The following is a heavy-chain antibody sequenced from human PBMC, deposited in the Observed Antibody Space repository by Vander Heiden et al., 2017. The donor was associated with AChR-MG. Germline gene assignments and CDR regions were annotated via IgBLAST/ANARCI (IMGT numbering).Heavy chain of an antibody. CDR1: GFTFSSYA. CDR3: AKGYGSGSYYRRFDY. Sequence: EVQLLESGGGLVQPGGSLRPSCAASGFTFSSYAMSWVRQAPGKGLEWVSAISGSGGSTYYADSVKGRFTISRDNSKNTLYLQMNSLRAEDTAVYYCAKGYGSGSYYRRFDYWGQGTLVTVSS. CDR2: ISGSGGST. D-gene: IGHD3-10*01. V-gene: IGHV3-23*01. J-gene: IGHJ4*02.